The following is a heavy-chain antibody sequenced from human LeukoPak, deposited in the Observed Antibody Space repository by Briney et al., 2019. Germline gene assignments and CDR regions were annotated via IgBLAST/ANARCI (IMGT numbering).Heavy chain of an antibody. D-gene: IGHD4-11*01. J-gene: IGHJ4*02. V-gene: IGHV4-39*01. CDR2: IYYSGST. CDR3: ARNDYSNLDY. CDR1: GGSISSSSYY. Sequence: SETLSLTCTVSGGSISSSSYYWGWIRQPPGKGLEWIGSIYYSGSTYYNPSLKSRVTISVDTSKNQFSLKLSSVTAADTVVYYCARNDYSNLDYWGQGTLVTVSS.